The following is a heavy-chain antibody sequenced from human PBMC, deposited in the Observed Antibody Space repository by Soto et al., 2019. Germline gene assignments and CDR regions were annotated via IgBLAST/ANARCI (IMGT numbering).Heavy chain of an antibody. J-gene: IGHJ4*02. D-gene: IGHD5-12*01. V-gene: IGHV1-46*01. Sequence: ASVKVSFKASGYTFTSYYMHWVRQAPGQGLEWMGIINPSGGSTSYAQKFQGRVTMTRDTSTSTVYMELSSLRSEDTAVYYCAREEAWGGYDPKGGNFDYWGQGTLVTVSS. CDR1: GYTFTSYY. CDR3: AREEAWGGYDPKGGNFDY. CDR2: INPSGGST.